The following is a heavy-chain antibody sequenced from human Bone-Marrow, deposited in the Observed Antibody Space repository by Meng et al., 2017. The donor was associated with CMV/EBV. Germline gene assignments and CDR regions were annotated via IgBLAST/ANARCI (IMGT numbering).Heavy chain of an antibody. J-gene: IGHJ4*03. CDR2: ISAYNGNT. D-gene: IGHD3-22*01. V-gene: IGHV1-18*01. CDR3: ARVHYDSSGYYYWWFDY. CDR1: GYTFTSYG. Sequence: ASVKVSCKASGYTFTSYGISWVRQAPGQGLEWMGWISAYNGNTNYAQKLQGRVTMTTDTSTSTAYMELRSLRSDDTAVYYCARVHYDSSGYYYWWFDYWGQGTTVTVSS.